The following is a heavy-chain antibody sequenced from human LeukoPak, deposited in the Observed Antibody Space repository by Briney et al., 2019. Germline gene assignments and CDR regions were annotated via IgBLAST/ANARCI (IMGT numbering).Heavy chain of an antibody. V-gene: IGHV3-30*03. CDR3: SRVLGPYSRNWRSDF. CDR2: ISYDGGDK. Sequence: GGSLRLSCAASGFTFNTYGTLWVRQAPGKGLEWVAAISYDGGDKYYADSVKGRFTISRDNSKNTLFLQMNSLRADDTAVYYCSRVLGPYSRNWRSDFGGQGTLATSPQ. CDR1: GFTFNTYG. D-gene: IGHD6-13*01. J-gene: IGHJ4*02.